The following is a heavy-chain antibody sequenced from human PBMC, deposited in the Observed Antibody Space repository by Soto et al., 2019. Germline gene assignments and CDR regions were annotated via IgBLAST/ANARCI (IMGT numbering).Heavy chain of an antibody. J-gene: IGHJ4*02. Sequence: GESLKISCKGSGYSFTNYWIGWVRQMPGKGLEWMGIIYPGDSETRYNPSFEGQVTFSADKSISTAYLQWSNLKASDTAIYYCARPFSRNWFFFEYWGQGTVVTVSS. CDR3: ARPFSRNWFFFEY. CDR2: IYPGDSET. CDR1: GYSFTNYW. D-gene: IGHD3-9*01. V-gene: IGHV5-51*01.